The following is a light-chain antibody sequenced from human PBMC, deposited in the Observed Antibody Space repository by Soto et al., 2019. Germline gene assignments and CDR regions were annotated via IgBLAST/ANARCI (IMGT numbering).Light chain of an antibody. J-gene: IGLJ2*01. CDR1: MRDIGAYNL. CDR2: EVR. CDR3: SSFTSKSTLI. V-gene: IGLV2-14*03. Sequence: QSALTQPASVSGSPGQSITISCAGTMRDIGAYNLVSWYQQHPGKAPQLIIYEVRNRPSGISFRFAGSKSGNTASLTISGLQAEDEADYYCSSFTSKSTLIFGGGTKLTVL.